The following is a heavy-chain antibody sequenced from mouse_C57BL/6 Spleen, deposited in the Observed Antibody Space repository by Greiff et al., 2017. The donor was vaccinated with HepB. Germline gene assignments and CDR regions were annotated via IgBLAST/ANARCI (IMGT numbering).Heavy chain of an antibody. D-gene: IGHD4-1*01. CDR3: ARYKELTYAMDY. CDR1: GYTFTSYW. J-gene: IGHJ4*01. V-gene: IGHV1-53*01. Sequence: QVQLQQPGTELVKPGASVKLSCKASGYTFTSYWMHWVKQRPGQGLEWIGNINPSNGGTNYNEKFKGKATLTVDKSSSTAYMQLSSLTSEDSAVYYCARYKELTYAMDYWGQGTSVTVSS. CDR2: INPSNGGT.